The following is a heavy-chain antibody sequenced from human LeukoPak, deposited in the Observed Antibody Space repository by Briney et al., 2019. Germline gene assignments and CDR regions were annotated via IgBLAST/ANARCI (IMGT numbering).Heavy chain of an antibody. V-gene: IGHV4-59*08. CDR3: ARHRSPYDAFDI. D-gene: IGHD1-26*01. Sequence: ASETLSLTCTVSGDSISGYYWSWIRQPPGKGLEWVGYVHYSGRTNYNASLEGRVTMPLDTSKNQFSLKLNSVTAVDTAVYYCARHRSPYDAFDIWGQGTLLTVSS. J-gene: IGHJ3*02. CDR1: GDSISGYY. CDR2: VHYSGRT.